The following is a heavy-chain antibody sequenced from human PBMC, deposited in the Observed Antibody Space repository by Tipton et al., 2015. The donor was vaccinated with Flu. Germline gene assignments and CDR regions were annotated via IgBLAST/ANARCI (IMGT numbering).Heavy chain of an antibody. V-gene: IGHV4-38-2*01. CDR1: GASIGSPYC. CDR3: ARRDYSNYVSVPKNWFDS. Sequence: TLSLTCSVSGASIGSPYCWGWVRQPPGKGLEWIGNICPGSPYYNPSLKSRVTISVARSKSQFSLNLSFVTAADTAVYYCARRDYSNYVSVPKNWFDSWGQGILVTVSS. J-gene: IGHJ5*01. D-gene: IGHD4-11*01. CDR2: ICPGSP.